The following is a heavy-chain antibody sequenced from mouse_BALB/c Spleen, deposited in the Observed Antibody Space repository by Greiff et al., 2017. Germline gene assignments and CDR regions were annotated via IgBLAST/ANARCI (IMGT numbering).Heavy chain of an antibody. J-gene: IGHJ3*01. CDR3: AREGPTAWFAD. D-gene: IGHD3-3*01. Sequence: VQLQQSGPELVKPGASVKMSCKASGYTFTSYVMHWVKQKPGQGLEWIGYINPYNDGTKYNEKFKGKATLTSDKSSSTAYMELSSLTSEDSAVYSCAREGPTAWFADGGQGTLVTVSA. V-gene: IGHV1-14*01. CDR1: GYTFTSYV. CDR2: INPYNDGT.